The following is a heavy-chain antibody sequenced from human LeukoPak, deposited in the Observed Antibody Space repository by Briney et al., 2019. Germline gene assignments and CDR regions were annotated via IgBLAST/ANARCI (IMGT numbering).Heavy chain of an antibody. Sequence: PSETLSLTCTVSGGSISSGGYYWSWIRQPPGKGLEWIGYIYHSGSTYYNPSLKSRVTISVDRSKNQFSLKLSSVTAADTAVYYCARDAITTYYYGMDVWGQGTTVTVSS. CDR1: GGSISSGGYY. V-gene: IGHV4-30-2*01. CDR3: ARDAITTYYYGMDV. CDR2: IYHSGST. J-gene: IGHJ6*02. D-gene: IGHD3-22*01.